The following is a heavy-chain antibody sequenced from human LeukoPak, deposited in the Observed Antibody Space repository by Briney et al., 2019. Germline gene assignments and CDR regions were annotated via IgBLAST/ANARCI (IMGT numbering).Heavy chain of an antibody. CDR1: GFTFSGYE. J-gene: IGHJ4*02. CDR2: IGSSGTTQ. V-gene: IGHV3-48*03. D-gene: IGHD6-19*01. CDR3: ARPRRPERGSGWNYGVDPFDY. Sequence: GGSLRLSCAASGFTFSGYEMNWVRQAPGKGLECVAYIGSSGTTQHYTDSVKGRFTISRDNARNSLYLQMNSLRAEDTAVYCCARPRRPERGSGWNYGVDPFDYWGQGTLVTVSS.